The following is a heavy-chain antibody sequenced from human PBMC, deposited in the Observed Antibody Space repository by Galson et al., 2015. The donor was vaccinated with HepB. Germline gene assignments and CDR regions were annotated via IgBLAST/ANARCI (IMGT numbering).Heavy chain of an antibody. Sequence: SVKVSCKASGGTFSNYAISWVRQAPGQGLEWMGGIVPIFNTPSYAQKFQGRVTITADGSTSTAYMELSSLRSEDTAVYYCAREKATGTPYFFDYWGQGTLVTVSS. D-gene: IGHD1-7*01. CDR2: IVPIFNTP. J-gene: IGHJ4*02. CDR3: AREKATGTPYFFDY. CDR1: GGTFSNYA. V-gene: IGHV1-69*13.